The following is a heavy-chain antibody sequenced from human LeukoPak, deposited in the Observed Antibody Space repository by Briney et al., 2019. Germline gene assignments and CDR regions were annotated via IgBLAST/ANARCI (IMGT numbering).Heavy chain of an antibody. CDR3: ARVRDDQGAFDI. J-gene: IGHJ3*02. CDR2: ISSYNGNT. V-gene: IGHV1-18*01. Sequence: ASVKVSCKASGYTFTSYGISWVRQAPGQGLEWMGWISSYNGNTNYAQKFQGRVTMTTDTSTSTAYMDLRSLRSDDTAVYYCARVRDDQGAFDIWGQGTMVTVSS. D-gene: IGHD3-16*01. CDR1: GYTFTSYG.